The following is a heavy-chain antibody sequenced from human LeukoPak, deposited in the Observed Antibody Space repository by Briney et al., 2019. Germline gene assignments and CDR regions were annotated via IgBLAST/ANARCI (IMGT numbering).Heavy chain of an antibody. J-gene: IGHJ4*02. V-gene: IGHV3-7*04. D-gene: IGHD6-19*01. CDR3: ARDYAGGWHHVDS. CDR2: MKQDGSEK. CDR1: GFTFSSYW. Sequence: GGSLRLSCAASGFTFSSYWMSWVRQAPGKGLVWVASMKQDGSEKYYVDSVKGRFTVSRDNAKNSLYLQMNSLRDEDTAVYYCARDYAGGWHHVDSWGQGALVTVSS.